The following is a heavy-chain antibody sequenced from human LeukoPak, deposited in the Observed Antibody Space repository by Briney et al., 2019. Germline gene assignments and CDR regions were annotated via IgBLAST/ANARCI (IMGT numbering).Heavy chain of an antibody. CDR2: INHSGST. J-gene: IGHJ6*04. Sequence: KSSETLSLTCAVYGGSFSGCYWSWIRQPPGKGLEWIGEINHSGSTNYNPSLKSRVTISVDTSKNQFSLKLSSVTAADTAVYYCARTREYYYGMDVWGKGTTVTVSS. CDR3: ARTREYYYGMDV. CDR1: GGSFSGCY. V-gene: IGHV4-34*01.